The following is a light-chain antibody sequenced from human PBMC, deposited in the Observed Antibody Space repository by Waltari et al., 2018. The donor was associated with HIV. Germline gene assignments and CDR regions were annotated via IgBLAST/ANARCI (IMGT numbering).Light chain of an antibody. CDR2: AAS. J-gene: IGKJ1*01. CDR1: QDIANS. CDR3: QKYNSAPRT. V-gene: IGKV1-27*01. Sequence: DIQMTQSPSSLSASVGDRVTITCRASQDIANSLAWFQVRPGKVPNLLIYAASTLESGVPSRFSGSGSGTDFTLTISSLQPEDIATYYCQKYNSAPRTFGQGTKVEIK.